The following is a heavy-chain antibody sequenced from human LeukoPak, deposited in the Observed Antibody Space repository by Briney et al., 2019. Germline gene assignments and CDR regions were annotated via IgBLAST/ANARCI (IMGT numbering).Heavy chain of an antibody. V-gene: IGHV5-51*01. D-gene: IGHD2-8*01. CDR1: GYSFTSYW. CDR2: IYPGAPDT. J-gene: IGHJ4*02. Sequence: GESLKISCKGSGYSFTSYWIGWVRQMPGKGPEWMGSIYPGAPDTRYSPSFQGQVTMSADKSITTAYLQWSSLKASDTAMYYCASLARRVYVEYYFDYWGQGTLVTVSS. CDR3: ASLARRVYVEYYFDY.